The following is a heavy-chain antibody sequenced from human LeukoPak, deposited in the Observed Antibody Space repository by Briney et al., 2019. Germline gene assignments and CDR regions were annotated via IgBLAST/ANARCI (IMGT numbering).Heavy chain of an antibody. V-gene: IGHV3-66*01. J-gene: IGHJ4*02. CDR2: IYSGGST. Sequence: PGRSLRLSCAASGFTVSSNYMSWVRQAPGKGLEWVSVIYSGGSTYYADSVKGRFTISRDNSKNTLYLQMNSLRAEDTAVYYCARANGSGSYSPLDYWGQGTLVTVSS. CDR1: GFTVSSNY. D-gene: IGHD3-10*01. CDR3: ARANGSGSYSPLDY.